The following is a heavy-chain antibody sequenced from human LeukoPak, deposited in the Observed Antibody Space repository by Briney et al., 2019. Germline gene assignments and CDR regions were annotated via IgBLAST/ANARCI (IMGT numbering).Heavy chain of an antibody. CDR1: GYSFTSYW. CDR3: ARQGYDSSGYYYDAFDI. J-gene: IGHJ3*02. CDR2: IYPGDSDT. Sequence: GESLKISCKGSGYSFTSYWIGWVRQMPGKGLEWMGIIYPGDSDTRYSPSFQGQVTISADRSISTAYLQWSSLKASDTAMYYRARQGYDSSGYYYDAFDIWGQGTMVTVSS. D-gene: IGHD3-22*01. V-gene: IGHV5-51*01.